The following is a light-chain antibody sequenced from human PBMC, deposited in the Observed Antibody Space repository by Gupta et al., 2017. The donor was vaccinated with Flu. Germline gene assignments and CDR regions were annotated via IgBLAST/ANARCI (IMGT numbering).Light chain of an antibody. CDR1: QGLVYSDGNTY. Sequence: DVVMTQSHLSLAVTLGQPASISCRSSQGLVYSDGNTYLHWFQQRPGQSPRRLIHQVSYRDSGVPDRFSGSGSGTDFTLKISRVEAEDVGVYFCMQGAHWPWAFGQGTKVEIK. CDR2: QVS. J-gene: IGKJ1*01. CDR3: MQGAHWPWA. V-gene: IGKV2-30*01.